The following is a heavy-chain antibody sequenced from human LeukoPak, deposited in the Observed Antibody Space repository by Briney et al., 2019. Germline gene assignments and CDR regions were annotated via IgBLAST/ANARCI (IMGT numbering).Heavy chain of an antibody. CDR1: GFTFDDYA. J-gene: IGHJ6*02. CDR3: AKVGNDYYYGMDV. CDR2: ISWNSGSI. V-gene: IGHV3-9*01. D-gene: IGHD7-27*01. Sequence: PGRSLRLSCTASGFTFDDYAIHWVRQAPGKGLEWVSGISWNSGSIGYADSVKGRFTISRDNSKNTLYLQMNSLRAEDTAVYYCAKVGNDYYYGMDVWGQGTTVTVSS.